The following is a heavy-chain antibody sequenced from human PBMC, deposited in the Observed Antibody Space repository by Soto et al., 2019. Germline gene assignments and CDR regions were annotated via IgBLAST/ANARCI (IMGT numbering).Heavy chain of an antibody. CDR2: IIPIFGTA. J-gene: IGHJ3*02. CDR3: ARGGDYVWGSYRYDAFDI. V-gene: IGHV1-69*13. Sequence: SVKVSCKASGGTFSSYAISWVRQAPGQGLEWMGGIIPIFGTANYAQKFQGRVTITADESTSTAYMELSSLRSEDTAVYYCARGGDYVWGSYRYDAFDIWGQGTMVTVSS. D-gene: IGHD3-16*02. CDR1: GGTFSSYA.